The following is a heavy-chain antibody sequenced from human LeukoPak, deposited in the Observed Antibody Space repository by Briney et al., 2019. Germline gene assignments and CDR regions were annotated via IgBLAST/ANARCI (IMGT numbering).Heavy chain of an antibody. Sequence: GGSLRLSCAASGFTFSNAWMSWVRQAPGKGLEWVSVIYSGGSTYYADSVKGRFTISRDNSKNTLYLQMNSLRAEDTAVYYCARDIRDYYGSGSLDYWGQGTLVTVSS. V-gene: IGHV3-66*01. CDR3: ARDIRDYYGSGSLDY. J-gene: IGHJ4*02. D-gene: IGHD3-10*01. CDR1: GFTFSNAW. CDR2: IYSGGST.